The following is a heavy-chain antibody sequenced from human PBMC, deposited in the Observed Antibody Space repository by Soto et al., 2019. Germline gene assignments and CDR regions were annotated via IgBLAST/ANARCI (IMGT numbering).Heavy chain of an antibody. V-gene: IGHV3-7*03. D-gene: IGHD6-13*01. CDR1: GFTFSSYW. CDR3: ALYSSSWYLYYYYGMDV. J-gene: IGHJ6*02. CDR2: IKQDGSEK. Sequence: PGGSLRLSCAASGFTFSSYWMSWVRQAPGKGLEWVANIKQDGSEKYYVDSVKGRFTISRDNAKNSLYLQMNSLRAEDTAVYYCALYSSSWYLYYYYGMDVWGQGTTVTVSS.